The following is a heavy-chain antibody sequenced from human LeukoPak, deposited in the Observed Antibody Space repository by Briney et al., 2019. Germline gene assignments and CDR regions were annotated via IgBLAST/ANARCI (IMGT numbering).Heavy chain of an antibody. CDR3: ARDFDWPIGGWFDP. Sequence: ASGKVSCKASGYTFTSYGISWVRQAPGQGLEWMGWISAYNGNTNYAQKLQGRVTMTTDTSTSTAYMELRSLRSDDTAVYYCARDFDWPIGGWFDPWGQGTLVTVSS. D-gene: IGHD3-9*01. CDR2: ISAYNGNT. J-gene: IGHJ5*02. V-gene: IGHV1-18*01. CDR1: GYTFTSYG.